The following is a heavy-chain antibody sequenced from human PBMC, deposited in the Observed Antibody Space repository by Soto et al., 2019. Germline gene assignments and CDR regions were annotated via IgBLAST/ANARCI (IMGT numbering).Heavy chain of an antibody. J-gene: IGHJ6*02. V-gene: IGHV4-59*01. D-gene: IGHD5-12*01. CDR3: ARDNMGRATITRYYYYYYGMDV. CDR2: IYYSGST. CDR1: GGSISSYY. Sequence: SETLSLTCTVSGGSISSYYWSWIRQPPGKGLEWIGYIYYSGSTNYNPSLKSRVTISVDTSKNQFSLKLSSVTAADTAVYYCARDNMGRATITRYYYYYYGMDVWGPGTPVPVS.